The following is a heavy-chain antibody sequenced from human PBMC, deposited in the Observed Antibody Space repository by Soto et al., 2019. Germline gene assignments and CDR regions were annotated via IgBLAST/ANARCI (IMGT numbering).Heavy chain of an antibody. CDR3: ARDHHRYSGYDYVDY. D-gene: IGHD5-12*01. J-gene: IGHJ4*02. Sequence: QVQLVESGGGLVKPGGSLRLSCAAAGFTFSDYYMSWIRQAPGKGLGWVSYISSSSSYTTYADSVKGRFTISRDNAKNSLYLQMNSLRAEATAVYYCARDHHRYSGYDYVDYWGQGTLVTVSS. CDR2: ISSSSSYT. CDR1: GFTFSDYY. V-gene: IGHV3-11*05.